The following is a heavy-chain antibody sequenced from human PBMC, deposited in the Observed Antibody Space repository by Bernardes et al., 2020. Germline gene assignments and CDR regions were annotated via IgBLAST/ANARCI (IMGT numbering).Heavy chain of an antibody. D-gene: IGHD3-3*01. CDR2: MNPNSGNT. CDR1: GYTLTSYD. Sequence: ASVTVSCKASGYTLTSYDLNWVRQATGQGLEWMGWMNPNSGNTGSAQKFQGRVTMTRNTSISTAYLELSSLRSEDPAVYYCARGFKLILVLRFLEQSGVWFDPWGEGTLVTVSS. CDR3: ARGFKLILVLRFLEQSGVWFDP. J-gene: IGHJ5*02. V-gene: IGHV1-8*01.